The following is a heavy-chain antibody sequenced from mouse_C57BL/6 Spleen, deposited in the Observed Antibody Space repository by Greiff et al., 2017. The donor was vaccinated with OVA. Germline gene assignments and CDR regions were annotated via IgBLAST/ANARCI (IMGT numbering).Heavy chain of an antibody. J-gene: IGHJ1*03. CDR3: ARSTTVEGYFDV. CDR2: IDPSDSST. D-gene: IGHD1-1*01. Sequence: VQLQQPGAELVRPGTSVKLSCKASGYTFTSYWMHWVKQRPGQGLEWIGVIDPSDSSTNYNQKFKGKATLTVDTSSSTAYMQLSSLTSEDSAVYYCARSTTVEGYFDVWGTGTTVTVSS. V-gene: IGHV1-59*01. CDR1: GYTFTSYW.